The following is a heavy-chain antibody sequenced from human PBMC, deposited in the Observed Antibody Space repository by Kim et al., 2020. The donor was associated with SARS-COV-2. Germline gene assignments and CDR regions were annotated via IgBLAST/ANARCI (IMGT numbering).Heavy chain of an antibody. CDR1: GGTIIIDKW. D-gene: IGHD1-20*01. Sequence: LRRTLSLTCDVSGGTIIIDKWWNWVRQPPGKGLEWIGEVDHRGNTNYNPSLKSRVTISVDKSKNQFSLKLTSVTAADTAVYYCTGGRITGTSWLDSWGQGTLVTVSS. CDR2: VDHRGNT. J-gene: IGHJ5*01. CDR3: TGGRITGTSWLDS. V-gene: IGHV4-4*02.